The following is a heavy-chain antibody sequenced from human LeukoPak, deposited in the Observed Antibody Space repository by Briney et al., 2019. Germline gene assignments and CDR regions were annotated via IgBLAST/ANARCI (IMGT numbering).Heavy chain of an antibody. D-gene: IGHD1-14*01. CDR3: ARRYPEIDY. Sequence: GESLKISFKGSGYRFTSYWIGWVRRMPGKGLEGMGIIYPGDSDTRYSPSFQGQVTISADKSISTPYLQWSSLKASDTAMYYCARRYPEIDYWGQGTLVTVSS. CDR2: IYPGDSDT. J-gene: IGHJ4*02. V-gene: IGHV5-51*01. CDR1: GYRFTSYW.